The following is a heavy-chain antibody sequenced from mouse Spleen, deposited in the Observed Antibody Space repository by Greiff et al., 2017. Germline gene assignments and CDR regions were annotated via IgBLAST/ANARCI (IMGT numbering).Heavy chain of an antibody. CDR3: AKGEATVVATPFDY. Sequence: DVHLVESGPGLVKPSQSLSLTCSVTGYSITSGYYWNWIRQFPGNKLEWMGYISYDGSNNYNPSLKNRISITRDTSKNQFFLKLNSVTTEDTATYYCAKGEATVVATPFDYWGQGTTLTVSS. J-gene: IGHJ2*01. V-gene: IGHV3-6*01. CDR1: GYSITSGYY. CDR2: ISYDGSN. D-gene: IGHD1-1*01.